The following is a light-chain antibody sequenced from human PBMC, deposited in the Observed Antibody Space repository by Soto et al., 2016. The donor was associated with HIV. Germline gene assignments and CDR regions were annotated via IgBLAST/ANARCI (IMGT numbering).Light chain of an antibody. V-gene: IGKV1-NL1*01. CDR1: QGISNS. Sequence: DIQMTQSPSSLSASVGDRVTITCRASQGISNSLAWYQQKPGKAPKLLLYAASRLESGVPSRFSGSGSGMDYTLTISSLQPEDFATYYCQQYYSTPLFGGGTKVEIK. CDR2: AAS. J-gene: IGKJ4*01. CDR3: QQYYSTPL.